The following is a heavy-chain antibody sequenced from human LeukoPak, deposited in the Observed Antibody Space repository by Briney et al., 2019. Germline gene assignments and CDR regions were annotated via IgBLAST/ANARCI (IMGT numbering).Heavy chain of an antibody. CDR3: AKKYGQIPSFDY. D-gene: IGHD2-2*01. V-gene: IGHV3-23*01. CDR2: ITGSGGST. CDR1: GFTFSRNA. J-gene: IGHJ4*02. Sequence: GGSLRLSCAASGFTFSRNAMSWVRQAPGKGPEWVSGITGSGGSTDSADPVKGRFTISRDNSKNTLYLQMNSLRVEDTAVYYCAKKYGQIPSFDYWGQGTLVTVSS.